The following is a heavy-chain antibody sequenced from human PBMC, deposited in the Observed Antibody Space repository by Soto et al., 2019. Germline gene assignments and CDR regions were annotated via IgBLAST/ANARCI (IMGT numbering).Heavy chain of an antibody. Sequence: PGGSLRLSCAASGFTFSSYAMSWVRQAPGRGLEWVSAISGSGGNTYYADSAKGRFTISRDNSKNTLYLQMDSLRAEDTAVYYCAKDRLQSSYYYYYMDVWGKGTTVTVSS. J-gene: IGHJ6*03. CDR2: ISGSGGNT. V-gene: IGHV3-23*01. CDR1: GFTFSSYA. CDR3: AKDRLQSSYYYYYMDV. D-gene: IGHD4-4*01.